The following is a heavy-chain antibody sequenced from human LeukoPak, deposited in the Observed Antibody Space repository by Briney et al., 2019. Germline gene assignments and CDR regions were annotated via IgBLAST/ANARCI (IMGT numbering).Heavy chain of an antibody. CDR1: GLTVSSNY. Sequence: GGSLRLSCAASGLTVSSNYMSWVRQAPGKGLEWVSVIYSGGSTYYADSVKGRFTISRDNSKNTLYLQMNSLRAEDTAVYYCARDRNGIAAAGTYYYYGMDVWGQGTTVTVSS. J-gene: IGHJ6*02. CDR3: ARDRNGIAAAGTYYYYGMDV. D-gene: IGHD6-13*01. CDR2: IYSGGST. V-gene: IGHV3-66*01.